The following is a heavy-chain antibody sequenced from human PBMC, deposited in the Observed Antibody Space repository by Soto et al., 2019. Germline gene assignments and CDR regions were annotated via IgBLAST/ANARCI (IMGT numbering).Heavy chain of an antibody. CDR2: IIPILGIA. J-gene: IGHJ6*03. Sequence: SVKVSCKASGCTFSSYTISWVRQAPGQGLEWMGRIIPILGIANYAQKFQGRVTITADKSTSTAYMELSSLRSEDTAVYYCATQLVDYYYYYMDVWGKGTTVTVSS. D-gene: IGHD6-13*01. V-gene: IGHV1-69*02. CDR1: GCTFSSYT. CDR3: ATQLVDYYYYYMDV.